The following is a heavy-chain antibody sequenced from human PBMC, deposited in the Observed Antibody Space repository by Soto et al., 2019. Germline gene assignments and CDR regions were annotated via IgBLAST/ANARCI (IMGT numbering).Heavy chain of an antibody. CDR2: ISGSGGST. CDR3: AKVPSTYGI. J-gene: IGHJ3*02. CDR1: VFSFSSYA. Sequence: RGSLRVNCVSSVFSFSSYAMSWVGQAPGKGLDWVSAISGSGGSTYYADSVNGRFTISRDNCKNTLYLQMNSLRAEDTAVYYCAKVPSTYGIWGPGTMVT. D-gene: IGHD2-2*01. V-gene: IGHV3-23*01.